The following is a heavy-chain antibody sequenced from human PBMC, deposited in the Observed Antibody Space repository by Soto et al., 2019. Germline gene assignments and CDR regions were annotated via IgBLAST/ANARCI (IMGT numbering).Heavy chain of an antibody. CDR3: AKDPPIAVAGGSSVFDY. D-gene: IGHD6-19*01. CDR2: ISYDGSNK. J-gene: IGHJ4*02. Sequence: QVQLVESGGGVVQPGRSLRLSCAASGFTFSSYGMHWVRQAPGKGLGWVAVISYDGSNKYYADSVKGRFTISRDNSKNTLYLQMNSLRAEDTAVYYCAKDPPIAVAGGSSVFDYWGQGTLVTVSS. V-gene: IGHV3-30*18. CDR1: GFTFSSYG.